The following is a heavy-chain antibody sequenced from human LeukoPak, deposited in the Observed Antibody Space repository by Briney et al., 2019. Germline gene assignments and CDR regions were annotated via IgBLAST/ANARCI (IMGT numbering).Heavy chain of an antibody. Sequence: GESLKISCKGSGYSFITNWIGWVRQMPGQGLEWMGWINPNSGGTNYAQKFQGRVTMTRDTSISTAYMELSRLRSDDTAVYYCARFQDAFDIWGQGTMVTVSS. CDR2: INPNSGGT. CDR1: GYSFITNW. V-gene: IGHV1-2*02. CDR3: ARFQDAFDI. J-gene: IGHJ3*02.